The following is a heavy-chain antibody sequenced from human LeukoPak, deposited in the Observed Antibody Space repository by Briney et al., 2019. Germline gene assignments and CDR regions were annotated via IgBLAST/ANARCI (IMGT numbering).Heavy chain of an antibody. J-gene: IGHJ4*02. CDR1: GGTFSSYA. CDR3: ARAGGGYDYFDY. V-gene: IGHV1-69*06. CDR2: IIPIFGTA. D-gene: IGHD5-12*01. Sequence: GASVKVSCKASGGTFSSYAISWVRQAPGQGLEWMGGIIPIFGTANYAQKFQGRATITAGKSTSTAYMELSSLRSEDTAVYYCARAGGGYDYFDYWGQGTLVTVSS.